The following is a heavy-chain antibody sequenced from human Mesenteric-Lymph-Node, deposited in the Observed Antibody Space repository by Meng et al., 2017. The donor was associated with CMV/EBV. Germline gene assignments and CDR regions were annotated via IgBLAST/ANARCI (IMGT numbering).Heavy chain of an antibody. Sequence: GGSLRLSCAASGFTFNNAWMSWVRQAPGKGLEWVGHIKSKTDGGTTDYAAPVKGRFTISRDDSKNTLYLQMNSLKTEDTAVYYCTTDVGMVVYWGQGTLVTVSS. J-gene: IGHJ4*02. D-gene: IGHD2-15*01. CDR1: GFTFNNAW. V-gene: IGHV3-15*01. CDR3: TTDVGMVVY. CDR2: IKSKTDGGTT.